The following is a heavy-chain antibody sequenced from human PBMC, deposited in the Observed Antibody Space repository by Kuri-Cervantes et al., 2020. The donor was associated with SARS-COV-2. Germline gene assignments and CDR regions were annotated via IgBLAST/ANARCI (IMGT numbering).Heavy chain of an antibody. D-gene: IGHD4-11*01. CDR3: VRIRAATVIADY. CDR2: IDWDDDK. Sequence: TLSLTCTVSGGSISSHYWSWIRQPPGKALEWLARIDWDDDKYYKTSLNTRLSISKDTSKDQVVLTMTNIDPVDTATYYCVRIRAATVIADYWGQGTLVTVSS. J-gene: IGHJ4*02. CDR1: GGSISSHYW. V-gene: IGHV2-70*11.